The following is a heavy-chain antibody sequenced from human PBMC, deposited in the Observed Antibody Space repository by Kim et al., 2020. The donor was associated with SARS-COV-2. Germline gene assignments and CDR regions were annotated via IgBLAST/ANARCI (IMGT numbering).Heavy chain of an antibody. CDR2: QVGSEK. J-gene: IGHJ4*02. V-gene: IGHV3-7*03. Sequence: QVGSEKKYGDSVKGRFTISRDNAKNSLYLQMSSLRVDDTAVYYCAATSTYWGQGARVTVSS. CDR3: AATSTY. D-gene: IGHD1-26*01.